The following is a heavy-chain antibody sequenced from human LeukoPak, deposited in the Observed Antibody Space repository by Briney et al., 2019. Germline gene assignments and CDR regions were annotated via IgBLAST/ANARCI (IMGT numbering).Heavy chain of an antibody. CDR3: VKGGGSGGQGRLDY. J-gene: IGHJ4*02. D-gene: IGHD3-10*01. Sequence: GGSLRLSCAASGFTFSSQAMSWVRQAPGKGLEYVSGITIGGDSTFYADSVKGRFTISRDNSKNTLYLQLNGLSAEDTAVYHCVKGGGSGGQGRLDYWGQGSPVTVPS. CDR1: GFTFSSQA. CDR2: ITIGGDST. V-gene: IGHV3-23*01.